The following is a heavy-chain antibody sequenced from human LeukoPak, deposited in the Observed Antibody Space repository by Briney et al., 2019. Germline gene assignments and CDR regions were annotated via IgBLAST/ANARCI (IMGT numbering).Heavy chain of an antibody. CDR2: INPNSGGT. J-gene: IGHJ4*02. CDR1: GYTFTGYY. V-gene: IGHV1-2*06. Sequence: ASVKVSCKASGYTFTGYYMHWVRQAPGQGLEWMGRINPNSGGTNYAQKFQGRVTMTRDTSISAAYMELSRLRSDDTAVYYCARVRKMGCSGGSCYYFDYWGQGTLVTVSS. CDR3: ARVRKMGCSGGSCYYFDY. D-gene: IGHD2-15*01.